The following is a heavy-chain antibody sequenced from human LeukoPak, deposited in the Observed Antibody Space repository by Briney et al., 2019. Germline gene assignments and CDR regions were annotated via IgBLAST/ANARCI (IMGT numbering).Heavy chain of an antibody. J-gene: IGHJ3*02. D-gene: IGHD6-13*01. Sequence: GGSLRLSCAASGFTFTSSAMTWVRQAPGKGMEWVSVISDSGGDTDYADSVKGRFTISRDNSKNTLYLQMNSLRAEDTAVYYCAKDTPIAAAAFDIWGQGTMVTVSS. CDR2: ISDSGGDT. CDR3: AKDTPIAAAAFDI. V-gene: IGHV3-23*01. CDR1: GFTFTSSA.